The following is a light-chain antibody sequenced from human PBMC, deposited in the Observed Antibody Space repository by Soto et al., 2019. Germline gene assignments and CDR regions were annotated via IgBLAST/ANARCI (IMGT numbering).Light chain of an antibody. Sequence: EIVMTQSPATLPVSPGERATFSCRASQSVNSRLAWYQQNPGQDPRLLIYGASTRATGVPARFSGSGSGTEFTLTINSLQSEDVAVYYCQQYDNWPLTFGGGTKVEIK. CDR1: QSVNSR. J-gene: IGKJ4*01. CDR3: QQYDNWPLT. CDR2: GAS. V-gene: IGKV3-15*01.